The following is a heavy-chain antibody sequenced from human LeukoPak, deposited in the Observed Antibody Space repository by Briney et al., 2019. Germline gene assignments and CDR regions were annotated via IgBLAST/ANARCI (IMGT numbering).Heavy chain of an antibody. CDR3: ARDGGSGFDS. Sequence: SETLSLTCTVSGYSISSGYYWGWIRQPPGKGLEWIGSIYHSGNTYYNPSLKSRVTISVDTSKNQFSLRLSSVTAAGTAVYYCARDGGSGFDSWGQGTLVTVSS. CDR2: IYHSGNT. V-gene: IGHV4-38-2*02. J-gene: IGHJ4*02. CDR1: GYSISSGYY. D-gene: IGHD2-15*01.